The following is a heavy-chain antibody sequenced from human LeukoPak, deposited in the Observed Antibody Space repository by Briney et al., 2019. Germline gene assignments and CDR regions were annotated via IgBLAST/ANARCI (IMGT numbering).Heavy chain of an antibody. V-gene: IGHV1-2*02. J-gene: IGHJ4*02. CDR1: VYTLTGYC. CDR3: ARDLGISGWYAPPLGYFDY. D-gene: IGHD6-19*01. CDR2: INTKSGVT. Sequence: GSSVKLCCKAAVYTLTGYCMHCVLQAPGQGLEWRGWINTKSGVTNYAQNFQGRVTMTRDTSMSTKYMELKRLRSDERAVYYCARDLGISGWYAPPLGYFDYWGQGTLVNVSS.